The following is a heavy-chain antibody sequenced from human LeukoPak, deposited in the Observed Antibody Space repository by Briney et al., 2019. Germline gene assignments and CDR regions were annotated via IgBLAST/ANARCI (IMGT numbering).Heavy chain of an antibody. Sequence: PGGSLRLSCAASGFTFSTYAMSWVRQGPGKGLEWVSVISGSGGNTYYADSVKGRFTISRDNSWSTLYLQMSSLRAEDTAVYYCAKEKALVVITYFDYWGQETLVTVST. V-gene: IGHV3-23*01. CDR2: ISGSGGNT. CDR1: GFTFSTYA. J-gene: IGHJ4*02. D-gene: IGHD3-22*01. CDR3: AKEKALVVITYFDY.